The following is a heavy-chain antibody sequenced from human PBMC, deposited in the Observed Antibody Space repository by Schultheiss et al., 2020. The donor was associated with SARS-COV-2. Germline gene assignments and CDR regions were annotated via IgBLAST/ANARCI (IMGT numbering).Heavy chain of an antibody. Sequence: ASVKVSCKASGYTFTGYYMHWVRQAPGQGLEWMGWISAYNGDTNYAQKLQGRVTMTTDTSTSTAYMELRSLRSDDTAVYYCARAYCSSTSCYDYFDYWGQGTLVTVSS. V-gene: IGHV1-18*04. CDR3: ARAYCSSTSCYDYFDY. D-gene: IGHD2-2*01. CDR1: GYTFTGYY. CDR2: ISAYNGDT. J-gene: IGHJ4*02.